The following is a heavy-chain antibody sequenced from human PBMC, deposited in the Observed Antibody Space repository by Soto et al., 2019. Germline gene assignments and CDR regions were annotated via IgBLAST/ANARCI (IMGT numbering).Heavy chain of an antibody. V-gene: IGHV3-21*01. CDR2: ISSSSRYI. J-gene: IGHJ3*02. Sequence: EVQLVESGGGLVKPGGSLRLSCAASGFTFSSYSMNWLRQAPGKGLDCVSSISSSSRYIYYADSVKGRFTISRDNAKNSLYLQMNSLRAEDTAVYYCARIHLGDEAFYIRGQGTMVTVSS. CDR1: GFTFSSYS. CDR3: ARIHLGDEAFYI.